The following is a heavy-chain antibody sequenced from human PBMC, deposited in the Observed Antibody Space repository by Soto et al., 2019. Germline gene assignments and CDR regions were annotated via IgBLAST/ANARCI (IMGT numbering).Heavy chain of an antibody. CDR3: ARGTSGNVYYDFWSGYYTGNWFDP. J-gene: IGHJ5*02. V-gene: IGHV4-34*01. CDR1: GGSISSYY. CDR2: INHSGST. Sequence: SETLSLTCTVSGGSISSYYWSWIRQPPGKGLEWIGEINHSGSTNYNPSLKSRVTISVDTSKNQFSLKLSSVTAADTAVYYCARGTSGNVYYDFWSGYYTGNWFDPWGQGTLVTVSS. D-gene: IGHD3-3*01.